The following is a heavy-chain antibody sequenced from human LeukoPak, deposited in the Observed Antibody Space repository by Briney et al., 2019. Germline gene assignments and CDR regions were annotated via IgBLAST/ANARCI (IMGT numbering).Heavy chain of an antibody. Sequence: GGSLRLSCAASGFTFSSYGMHWVRQAPGKGLEWVAFIRYDGSNKYYADSVKGRFTISRDNSKNTLYLQMNSLRAEDTAVYYCAKDGLGYCSSTSCYYFDYWGQGTLVTVSS. CDR2: IRYDGSNK. D-gene: IGHD2-2*01. CDR3: AKDGLGYCSSTSCYYFDY. CDR1: GFTFSSYG. V-gene: IGHV3-30*02. J-gene: IGHJ4*02.